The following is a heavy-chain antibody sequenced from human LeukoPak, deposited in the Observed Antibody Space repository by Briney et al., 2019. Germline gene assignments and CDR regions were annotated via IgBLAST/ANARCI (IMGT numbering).Heavy chain of an antibody. CDR3: AREGDGGNWFDP. V-gene: IGHV4-59*01. J-gene: IGHJ5*02. CDR2: IYYNGST. D-gene: IGHD3-16*01. Sequence: SETLSLTCTVSGGSISSYYWSWIRQPPGKGLEWIGYIYYNGSTNYNPSLKSRVTISVDTSKNQFSLKLSSVTAADTAVYYCAREGDGGNWFDPWGQGTLVTVSS. CDR1: GGSISSYY.